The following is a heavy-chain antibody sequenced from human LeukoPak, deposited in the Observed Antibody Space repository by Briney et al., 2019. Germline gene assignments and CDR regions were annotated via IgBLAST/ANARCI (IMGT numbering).Heavy chain of an antibody. D-gene: IGHD3-22*01. J-gene: IGHJ4*02. V-gene: IGHV4-39*01. CDR1: GGSISSSSYY. CDR2: IYYSGST. Sequence: RPSETLSLTCTVSGGSISSSSYYWGWIRQPPGKGLEWIGGIYYSGSTYYNPSLKSRVTISVDTPKNQFSLKLSSVTAADTAVYYCARGGVVVITVDYWGQGTLVTVSS. CDR3: ARGGVVVITVDY.